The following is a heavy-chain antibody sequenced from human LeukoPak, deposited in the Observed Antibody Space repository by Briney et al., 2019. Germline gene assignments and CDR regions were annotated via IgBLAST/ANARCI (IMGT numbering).Heavy chain of an antibody. V-gene: IGHV4-34*01. CDR3: ARHKDYYYSYMDV. J-gene: IGHJ6*03. CDR2: INHSGST. Sequence: SETLSLTCAVYGGSFSSYYWSWIRQPPGKGLEWIGEINHSGSTYYNPSLTSRVTISVDTSKNQFSLKLSSVTAADTAVYYCARHKDYYYSYMDVWGKGTTVTISS. CDR1: GGSFSSYY.